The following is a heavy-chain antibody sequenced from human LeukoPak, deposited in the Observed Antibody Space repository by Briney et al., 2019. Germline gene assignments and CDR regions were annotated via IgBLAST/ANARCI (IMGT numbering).Heavy chain of an antibody. CDR3: ATMYFDRTGYYLGWGY. Sequence: PSQTLSLTCTVSGGSISSGGYYWSWIRQSPGRGLEWIGEMNESGGTNYNPSLKSRVTMSVDTSKKQFSLNMSSVTAADTAVYYCATMYFDRTGYYLGWGYWGQGTQLTVSS. CDR2: MNESGGT. D-gene: IGHD3-22*01. CDR1: GGSISSGGYY. V-gene: IGHV4-31*03. J-gene: IGHJ4*02.